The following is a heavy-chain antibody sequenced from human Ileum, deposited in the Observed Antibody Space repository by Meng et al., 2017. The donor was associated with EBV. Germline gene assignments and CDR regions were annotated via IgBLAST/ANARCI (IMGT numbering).Heavy chain of an antibody. CDR2: IHHTEST. J-gene: IGHJ4*02. CDR3: AREGYSDSSGYYSLDY. D-gene: IGHD3-22*01. V-gene: IGHV4-4*02. CDR1: GGSISSSNC. Sequence: VPRRAVGPGLVEPSGTLSLTCAVSGGSISSSNCWSWVRQAPGKGLEWIGEIHHTESTNYNPSLKSRVTISVDKSKNQFSLKLSSVTAADTAVYYCAREGYSDSSGYYSLDYWGQGSLVTVFS.